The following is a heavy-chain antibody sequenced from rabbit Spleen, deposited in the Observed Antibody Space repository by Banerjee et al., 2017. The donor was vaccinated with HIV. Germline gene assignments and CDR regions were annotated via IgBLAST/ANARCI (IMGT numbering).Heavy chain of an antibody. V-gene: IGHV1S47*01. Sequence: QEQVVESGGGLVQPGGSLKLSCKASGFDFSAYGVSWVRQVPGKGLEWIGYIDPVFGITYYANWVNGRFTISSHNAQNTLFLQLNSLTAADTATYFCVRDRANIGGDYGPYCFDLWGPGTLVTVS. CDR2: IDPVFGIT. CDR1: GFDFSAYG. J-gene: IGHJ4*01. D-gene: IGHD2-1*01. CDR3: VRDRANIGGDYGPYCFDL.